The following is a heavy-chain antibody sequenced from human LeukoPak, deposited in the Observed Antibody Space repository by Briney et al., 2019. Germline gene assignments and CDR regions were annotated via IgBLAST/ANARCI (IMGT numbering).Heavy chain of an antibody. Sequence: ASVTVSCKVSGYTLTELSMHWVRQAPGKGLEWMGGFDPEDGETIYAQKFQGRVTMTEDTSTDTAYMELSSLRSEDTAVYYCATIWYCSSTSCPFGPWGQGTLVTVSS. CDR1: GYTLTELS. V-gene: IGHV1-24*01. CDR2: FDPEDGET. D-gene: IGHD2-2*01. CDR3: ATIWYCSSTSCPFGP. J-gene: IGHJ5*02.